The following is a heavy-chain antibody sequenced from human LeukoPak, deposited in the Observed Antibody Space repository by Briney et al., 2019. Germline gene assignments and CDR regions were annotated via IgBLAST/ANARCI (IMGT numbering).Heavy chain of an antibody. CDR1: GGSFSGHY. D-gene: IGHD3-10*01. Sequence: SETLSLTCAVYGGSFSGHYGSWIRQPPGKGLEWIGEINHRGSTNYHPSLKSRVTISGDTSKNRFSLKLSSVTAADTAVYYCVGYYYGSGSYHNYPNFDYWGQGTLVTVSS. J-gene: IGHJ4*02. CDR2: INHRGST. V-gene: IGHV4-34*01. CDR3: VGYYYGSGSYHNYPNFDY.